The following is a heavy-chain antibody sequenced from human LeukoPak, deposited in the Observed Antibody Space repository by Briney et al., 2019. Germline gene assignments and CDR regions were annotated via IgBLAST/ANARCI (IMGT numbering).Heavy chain of an antibody. CDR1: GSTIRNHA. D-gene: IGHD1-26*01. V-gene: IGHV3-23*01. CDR3: VRDGAQPGYYFDF. Sequence: GGSLRLSCAASGSTIRNHAISWVRQAPGKGLEWVSAISYGDDTTHYADSVKGRFTIFRDKLIDTLCLHMNSLRVEDTALYFCVRDGAQPGYYFDFWGQGSLVTVSS. CDR2: ISYGDDTT. J-gene: IGHJ4*02.